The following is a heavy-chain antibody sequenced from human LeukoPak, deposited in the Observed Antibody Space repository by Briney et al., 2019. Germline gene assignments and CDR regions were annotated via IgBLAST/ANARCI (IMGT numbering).Heavy chain of an antibody. Sequence: GGSLRLSCAASGFTFSSYEMNWVRQAPGKGLEWVSYISSSGSTIYYADSVKGRFTISRDNAKNSLHLQMNSLRAEDTAVYYCARDPYYYESSGYFFGAFDIWGQGTMVTVSS. J-gene: IGHJ3*02. V-gene: IGHV3-48*03. CDR2: ISSSGSTI. D-gene: IGHD3-22*01. CDR3: ARDPYYYESSGYFFGAFDI. CDR1: GFTFSSYE.